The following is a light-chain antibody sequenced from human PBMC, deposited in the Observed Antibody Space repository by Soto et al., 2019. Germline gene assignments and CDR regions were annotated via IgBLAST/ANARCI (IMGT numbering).Light chain of an antibody. CDR3: QQYHNWAPLT. Sequence: ETLMTQSPATLSASPGERVTLSCRASQNINFNLAWYQQKPGHAPRVLIYGASSMASGIPDRFSGSGSGTDFTLTISRLEHDDFAFYYCQQYHNWAPLTFGGGTRVEIK. V-gene: IGKV3D-15*01. J-gene: IGKJ4*01. CDR1: QNINFN. CDR2: GAS.